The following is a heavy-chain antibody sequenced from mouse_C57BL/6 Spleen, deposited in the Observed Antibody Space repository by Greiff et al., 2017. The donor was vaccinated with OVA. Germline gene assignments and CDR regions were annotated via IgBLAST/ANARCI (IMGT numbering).Heavy chain of an antibody. Sequence: QVQLQQSGPELVKPGASVKISCKASGYAFSSSWMNWVQQRPGKGLEWIGRIYPGDGDTNYNGKFKGKATLTADKSTRTAYMQLRSLTSEDSAVYFCESSITTVVAPYYFDYWGQGTTLTVSS. CDR3: ESSITTVVAPYYFDY. J-gene: IGHJ2*01. V-gene: IGHV1-82*01. CDR2: IYPGDGDT. D-gene: IGHD1-1*01. CDR1: GYAFSSSW.